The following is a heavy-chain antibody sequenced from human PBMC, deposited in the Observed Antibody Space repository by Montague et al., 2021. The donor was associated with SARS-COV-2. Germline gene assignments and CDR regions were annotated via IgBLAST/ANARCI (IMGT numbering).Heavy chain of an antibody. CDR2: IYSSGST. Sequence: TLSLTCNVSGDSINSGDHYWSWIRQHPGKGLEWIGYIYSSGSTYYNPSLKSRVTISADTSKNQFSLKLSSVTAADTAVYYCARDLRDTSGSTYLTPFRFEPWGQGTLVTVSS. D-gene: IGHD3-22*01. CDR1: GDSINSGDHY. J-gene: IGHJ5*02. V-gene: IGHV4-31*03. CDR3: ARDLRDTSGSTYLTPFRFEP.